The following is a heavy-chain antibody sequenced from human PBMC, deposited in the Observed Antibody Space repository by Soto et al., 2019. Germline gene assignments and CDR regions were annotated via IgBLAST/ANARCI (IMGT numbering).Heavy chain of an antibody. Sequence: GGSLRLSCAASGFTFSSYAMSWVRQAPGKGLEWVSAISGSGGSTYYADSVKGRFTISRDNSKNTLYLQMNSLRAEDTAVYYCAKDLRFLEWLSHYYYYGMDVWGQGTTVTVSS. J-gene: IGHJ6*02. D-gene: IGHD3-3*01. CDR3: AKDLRFLEWLSHYYYYGMDV. CDR2: ISGSGGST. CDR1: GFTFSSYA. V-gene: IGHV3-23*01.